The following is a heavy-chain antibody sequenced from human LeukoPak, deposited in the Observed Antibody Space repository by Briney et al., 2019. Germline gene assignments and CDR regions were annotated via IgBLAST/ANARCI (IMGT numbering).Heavy chain of an antibody. CDR1: GFTFSNAW. CDR2: VHYSRST. V-gene: IGHV4-59*12. D-gene: IGHD4-23*01. CDR3: AGEARWSTHDY. J-gene: IGHJ4*02. Sequence: GSLRLSCAASGFTFSNAWMSWVRQAPGKGLEWIGYVHYSRSTNYNPSLKSRVTISVDTSKNQFSLKLSSVTAADTAVYYCAGEARWSTHDYWGQGTLVTVSS.